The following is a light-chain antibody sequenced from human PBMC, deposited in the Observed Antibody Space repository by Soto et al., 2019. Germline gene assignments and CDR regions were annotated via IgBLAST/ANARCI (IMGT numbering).Light chain of an antibody. Sequence: DIQMTQSPSSVSASVGDRVTITCRASQGIVSWLAWYQQKPGKAPKLLIYAASNLQSGVPLRFSGSGSGTDFTLTISSLQPEDFATYYCQQTTRFPLTFGGGNKVEIK. CDR2: AAS. J-gene: IGKJ4*01. V-gene: IGKV1-12*01. CDR3: QQTTRFPLT. CDR1: QGIVSW.